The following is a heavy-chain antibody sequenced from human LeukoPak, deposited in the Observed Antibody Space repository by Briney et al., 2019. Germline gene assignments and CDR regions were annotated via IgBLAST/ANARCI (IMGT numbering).Heavy chain of an antibody. V-gene: IGHV3-30*04. Sequence: PGGSLRLSCAASGFTFSSYAMHWVRQAPGKGLEWVAVISNDGRDKHYADSVKGRFTFSRDNSKNTVYLQMNSLRAEDTAVYYCARDRDAPAKYDFDHWGQGTLVTVSS. CDR1: GFTFSSYA. CDR3: ARDRDAPAKYDFDH. D-gene: IGHD4/OR15-4a*01. J-gene: IGHJ4*02. CDR2: ISNDGRDK.